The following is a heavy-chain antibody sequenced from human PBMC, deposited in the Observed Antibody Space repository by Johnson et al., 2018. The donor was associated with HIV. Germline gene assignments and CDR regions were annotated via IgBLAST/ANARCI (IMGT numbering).Heavy chain of an antibody. V-gene: IGHV3-30*02. CDR1: GFTFSSYG. Sequence: QVQLMESGGGVVQPGRSLRLSCAASGFTFSSYGMHWVRQAPGKGLEWVAFMRFDGSNKYYPDSVKGRFTISRDNSKNTLYLQMNSQRAEDTAVYYCAKDQGYWGDDAFDIWGQGTMVTVSA. CDR2: MRFDGSNK. J-gene: IGHJ3*02. CDR3: AKDQGYWGDDAFDI. D-gene: IGHD7-27*01.